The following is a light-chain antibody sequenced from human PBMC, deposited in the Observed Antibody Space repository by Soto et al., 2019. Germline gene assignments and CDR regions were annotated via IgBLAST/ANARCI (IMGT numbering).Light chain of an antibody. CDR3: QQSYSTPRFT. J-gene: IGKJ3*01. V-gene: IGKV1-39*01. CDR2: AAS. CDR1: QSITNY. Sequence: DIQMTQSPSSLSASVGDRVTITCRARQSITNYLNWYQQKPGKAPKLLIYAASSLQSGVPSRFSGSGSGTDFTLTISSLQPEDFATYYCQQSYSTPRFTFGPGTKVDIK.